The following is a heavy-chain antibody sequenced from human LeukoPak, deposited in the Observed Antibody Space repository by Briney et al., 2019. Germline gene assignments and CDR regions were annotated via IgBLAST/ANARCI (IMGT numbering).Heavy chain of an antibody. CDR2: INPNSGTT. Sequence: ASVKVSCKASGYTFIDYYLHWVRQAPGQGPEWMGWINPNSGTTDYAQIFQGRVTMTRDTSISIAYMELCSLRSDDTAVYHCARVRAPSFTQGGFDYWGQGTLVTVSS. V-gene: IGHV1-2*02. J-gene: IGHJ4*02. CDR3: ARVRAPSFTQGGFDY. CDR1: GYTFIDYY. D-gene: IGHD3-16*01.